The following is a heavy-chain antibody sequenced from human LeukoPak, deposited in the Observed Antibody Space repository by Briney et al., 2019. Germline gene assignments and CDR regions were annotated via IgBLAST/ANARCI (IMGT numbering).Heavy chain of an antibody. CDR3: ARGEYRAVAGTVSDY. Sequence: GSVKVSCKASGYTFTGYYIHWVRQAPGQGLEWMGWINPNSGGTNYAQKFQGRVTITRGDSVSTAYMELSRLRSDDTAMYYCARGEYRAVAGTVSDYWGQGTLVTVSS. V-gene: IGHV1-2*02. D-gene: IGHD6-19*01. CDR1: GYTFTGYY. J-gene: IGHJ4*02. CDR2: INPNSGGT.